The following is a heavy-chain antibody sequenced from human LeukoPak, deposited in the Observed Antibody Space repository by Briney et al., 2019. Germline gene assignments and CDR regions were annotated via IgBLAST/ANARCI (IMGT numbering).Heavy chain of an antibody. J-gene: IGHJ1*01. CDR1: GFTFSNYV. Sequence: PGGSLRLSCAASGFTFSNYVLGWVRQAPGKGLEWIGEINHSGSTNYNPSLKSRVTISVDTSKNQFSLKLSSVTAADTAVYYCARGRVAAAKSTGYFQHWGQGTLVTVSS. CDR3: ARGRVAAAKSTGYFQH. V-gene: IGHV4-34*01. CDR2: INHSGST. D-gene: IGHD6-13*01.